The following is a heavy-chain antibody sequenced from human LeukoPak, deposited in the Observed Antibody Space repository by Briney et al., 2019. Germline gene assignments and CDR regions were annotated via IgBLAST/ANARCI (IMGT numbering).Heavy chain of an antibody. V-gene: IGHV5-51*01. CDR2: IYPGDSNT. J-gene: IGHJ1*01. Sequence: TAGESLKISCKGSGYNFTTYWIGWVRQMPGKGLEWMGIIYPGDSNTRYSPSFQGQVTISADKSISTAYLQWCSLKASDTAMYYCARGQTDWGSYRYTSWGQGTLVTVSS. CDR3: ARGQTDWGSYRYTS. CDR1: GYNFTTYW. D-gene: IGHD3-16*02.